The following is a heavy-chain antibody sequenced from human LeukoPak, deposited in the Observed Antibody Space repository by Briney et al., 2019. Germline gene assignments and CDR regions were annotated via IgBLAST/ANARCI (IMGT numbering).Heavy chain of an antibody. D-gene: IGHD2-8*02. CDR3: AGHHPRNTVDF. J-gene: IGHJ4*02. V-gene: IGHV4-59*08. Sequence: PSETLSLTCTVSGGSISNYYWSWVRQPPGKGLEWIGYISHSGSANYSPSLKSRVTISLDTSKNQFSLKLSSVTAADTAVYYCAGHHPRNTVDFWGQGTLVTVSS. CDR1: GGSISNYY. CDR2: ISHSGSA.